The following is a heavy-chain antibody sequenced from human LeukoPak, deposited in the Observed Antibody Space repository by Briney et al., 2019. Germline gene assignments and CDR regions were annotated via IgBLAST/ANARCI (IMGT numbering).Heavy chain of an antibody. CDR3: AKGLNSNGRGFDY. CDR2: IKQDGSEK. D-gene: IGHD3-10*01. Sequence: GGSLRLSCAASGFTFSSYWMSWVRQAPGKGLEWVANIKQDGSEKYYVDSVKGRFTISRDNAKNSLYLQMNSLRAEDTAIYYCAKGLNSNGRGFDYWGQGTLVTVSS. J-gene: IGHJ4*02. CDR1: GFTFSSYW. V-gene: IGHV3-7*03.